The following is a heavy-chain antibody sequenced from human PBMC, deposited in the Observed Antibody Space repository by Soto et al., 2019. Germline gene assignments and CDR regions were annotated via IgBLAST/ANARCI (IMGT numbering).Heavy chain of an antibody. CDR2: ISGSGGST. Sequence: GGSLRLSCAASGVTFSSYGMSWVRQAPGKGLEWVSAISGSGGSTYYADPVKGRFTISRDNSKNTLYLQMNSLRAEDTAVYYCSKGIFRVGNCDWLLLGVFDYWGQGTLVTVSS. CDR3: SKGIFRVGNCDWLLLGVFDY. D-gene: IGHD3-9*01. V-gene: IGHV3-23*01. CDR1: GVTFSSYG. J-gene: IGHJ4*02.